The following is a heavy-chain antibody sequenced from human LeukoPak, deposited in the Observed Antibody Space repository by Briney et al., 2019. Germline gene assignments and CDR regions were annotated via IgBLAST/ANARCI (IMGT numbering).Heavy chain of an antibody. CDR2: IYYSGST. D-gene: IGHD2-15*01. V-gene: IGHV4-39*07. Sequence: SETLSLTCTVSGGSISSSSYYWGWIRQPPGKGLEWIGSIYYSGSTYYNPSLKSRVTISVDTSKNQFSLKLSSVTAADTAVYYCVRTALCSGGNCYRGGLWFDPWGQGTLVTVSS. CDR3: VRTALCSGGNCYRGGLWFDP. J-gene: IGHJ5*02. CDR1: GGSISSSSYY.